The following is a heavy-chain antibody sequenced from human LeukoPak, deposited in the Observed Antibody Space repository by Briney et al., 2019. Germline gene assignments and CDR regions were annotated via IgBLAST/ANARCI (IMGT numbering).Heavy chain of an antibody. CDR3: ASGPRLIYDSSGYLFDAFDI. Sequence: HPGGSLRLSCAASGFTFSSYGMHWVRQAPGKGLEWVAVIWYDGSNKYYADSVKGRFTISRDNSKNTLYLQMNSLRAEDTAVYYCASGPRLIYDSSGYLFDAFDIWGQGTMVTVSS. J-gene: IGHJ3*02. CDR2: IWYDGSNK. CDR1: GFTFSSYG. D-gene: IGHD3-22*01. V-gene: IGHV3-33*01.